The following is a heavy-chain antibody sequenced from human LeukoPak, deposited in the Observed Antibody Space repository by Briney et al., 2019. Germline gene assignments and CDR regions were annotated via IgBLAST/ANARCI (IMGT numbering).Heavy chain of an antibody. D-gene: IGHD3-10*01. J-gene: IGHJ4*02. V-gene: IGHV4-39*01. CDR1: GGSISSSSYY. CDR2: IYYSGST. Sequence: PSETLSLTCTVSGGSISSSSYYWGWIRQPPGKGLEWIGSIYYSGSTYYNPSLKSRVTISVDTSKNQFSLKLSSVTAAETAVYYCATSYGSGSYYNILPDYWGQGTLVTVSS. CDR3: ATSYGSGSYYNILPDY.